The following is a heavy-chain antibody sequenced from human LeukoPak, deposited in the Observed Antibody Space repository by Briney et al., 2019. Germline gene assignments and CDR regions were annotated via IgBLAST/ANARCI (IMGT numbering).Heavy chain of an antibody. CDR2: IYYSGST. D-gene: IGHD5-12*01. CDR3: ARVSGYDWESFYDY. V-gene: IGHV4-59*01. CDR1: GGSISSYY. J-gene: IGHJ4*02. Sequence: PSETLSLTCTVSGGSISSYYWSWIRQPPGKGLEWIGYIYYSGSTNYNPSLKSRVTISVDTSKNQFSLKLTSVTAADTAVYYCARVSGYDWESFYDYWGQGTLVTVSS.